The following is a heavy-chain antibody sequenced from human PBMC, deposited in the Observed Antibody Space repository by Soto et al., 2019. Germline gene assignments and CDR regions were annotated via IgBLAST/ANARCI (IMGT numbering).Heavy chain of an antibody. V-gene: IGHV3-30*18. CDR2: ISYDGSNK. D-gene: IGHD6-19*01. CDR3: AKDTRQWLAHTEYLQH. Sequence: GGSLRLSCAASGFTFSSYGMHWVRQAPGKGLEWVAVISYDGSNKYYADSVKGRFTISRDNSKNTLYLQMNSLRAEDTAVYYCAKDTRQWLAHTEYLQHWGQGTLVTVSS. J-gene: IGHJ1*01. CDR1: GFTFSSYG.